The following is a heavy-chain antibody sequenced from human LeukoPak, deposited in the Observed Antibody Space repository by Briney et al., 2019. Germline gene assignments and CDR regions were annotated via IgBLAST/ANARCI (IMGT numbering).Heavy chain of an antibody. Sequence: GGSLRLSCAASVFTFSDYWMSWVRQAPGKGLEWGSSISSSGSTKYYADSLKGLVTISRDNARNSMYLQMNSLRAEDTAVYYRHYESSAHDASHIWGQGTMVTVSS. J-gene: IGHJ3*02. CDR3: HYESSAHDASHI. D-gene: IGHD3-22*01. CDR1: VFTFSDYW. V-gene: IGHV3-11*04. CDR2: ISSSGSTK.